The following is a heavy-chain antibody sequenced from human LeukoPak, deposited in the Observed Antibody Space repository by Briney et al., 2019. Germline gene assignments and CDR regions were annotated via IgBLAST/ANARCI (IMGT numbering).Heavy chain of an antibody. D-gene: IGHD2-2*01. CDR3: ARFSSQPDY. J-gene: IGHJ4*02. Sequence: VESLQLSCKGSGYSFTSYWISWVRQMPGTCLEWKKQTDRSDSNTNYSPSFQAHVTISAEKSISTAYLQWSSLKASDTAMYYCARFSSQPDYWGQGTLVTVSS. CDR2: TDRSDSNT. V-gene: IGHV5-10-1*01. CDR1: GYSFTSYW.